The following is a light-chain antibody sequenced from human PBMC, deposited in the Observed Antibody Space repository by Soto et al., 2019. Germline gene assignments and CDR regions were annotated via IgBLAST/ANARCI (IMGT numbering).Light chain of an antibody. CDR3: SSSTSSSPHG. V-gene: IGLV2-14*01. CDR1: SSDVGGYNY. Sequence: QSALTQPASVSGSPGQSITISCTGTSSDVGGYNYVSWYQQHPGKAPKLMIYDVSNRPSGVSNRFSGSKSGNTASLTIAGLQAEDEDYYYCSSSTSSSPHGFGTGTKLTVL. CDR2: DVS. J-gene: IGLJ1*01.